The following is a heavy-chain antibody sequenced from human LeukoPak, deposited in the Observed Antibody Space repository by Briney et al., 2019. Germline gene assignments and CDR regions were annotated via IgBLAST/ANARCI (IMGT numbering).Heavy chain of an antibody. CDR3: ARVTPFDIVVVPAASGPFDI. Sequence: SVKVSCKASGGTFSSYAISWVRQAPGQGLEWMGGIIPIFGTANYAQKFQGRVTITADESTSTAYMELSSLRSEDTAVYYCARVTPFDIVVVPAASGPFDIWGQGTVVTVSS. V-gene: IGHV1-69*13. CDR2: IIPIFGTA. J-gene: IGHJ3*02. CDR1: GGTFSSYA. D-gene: IGHD2-2*01.